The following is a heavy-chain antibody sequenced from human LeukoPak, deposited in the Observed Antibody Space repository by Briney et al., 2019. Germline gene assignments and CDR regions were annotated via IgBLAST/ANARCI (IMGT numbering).Heavy chain of an antibody. CDR2: ISYDGSNK. CDR3: ARDRGYCSSTSCYALYYFDY. V-gene: IGHV3-30*04. CDR1: GFTFSSYA. Sequence: GGSLRLSCAASGFTFSSYAMHWVRQAPGKGLGWVAVISYDGSNKYYADSVKGRFTISRDNSKNTLYLQMNSLRAEDTAVYYCARDRGYCSSTSCYALYYFDYWGQGTLVTVSS. D-gene: IGHD2-2*03. J-gene: IGHJ4*02.